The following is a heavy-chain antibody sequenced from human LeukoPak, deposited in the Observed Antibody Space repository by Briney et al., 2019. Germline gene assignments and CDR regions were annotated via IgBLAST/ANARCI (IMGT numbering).Heavy chain of an antibody. D-gene: IGHD1-1*01. CDR2: FDPEDGET. J-gene: IGHJ3*02. CDR3: ATDRGRVDAFDI. V-gene: IGHV1-24*01. CDR1: GYTLTELS. Sequence: ASVTVSCKVSGYTLTELSMHWVRQAPGKGLEWMGGFDPEDGETIYAQKFQGRVTMTEDTSTDTAYMELSSLRSEDTAVYYCATDRGRVDAFDIWGQGTMVTVSS.